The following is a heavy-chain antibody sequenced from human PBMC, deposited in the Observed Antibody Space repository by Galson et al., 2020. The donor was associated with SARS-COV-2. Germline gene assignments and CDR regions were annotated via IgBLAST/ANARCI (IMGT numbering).Heavy chain of an antibody. D-gene: IGHD3-3*02. CDR2: IHPNSGGI. J-gene: IGHJ4*02. CDR3: ARDRPYPDDWATRILGH. V-gene: IGHV1-2*02. CDR1: GYTFGDYY. Sequence: GESLKISCKASGYTFGDYYIHWVRQAPGQGLEWMGWIHPNSGGINYAQKFQGRVSMTRDTSISTAYMQLTSLGSDDTAVYFCARDRPYPDDWATRILGHWGQGNLVTVSS.